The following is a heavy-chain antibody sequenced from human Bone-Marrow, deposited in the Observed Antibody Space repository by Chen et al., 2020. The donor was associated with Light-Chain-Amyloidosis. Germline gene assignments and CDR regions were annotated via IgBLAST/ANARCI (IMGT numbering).Heavy chain of an antibody. J-gene: IGHJ4*02. CDR1: GYSFTNYV. V-gene: IGHV1-3*01. D-gene: IGHD5-12*01. CDR2: IHAGKGNT. CDR3: ARGSGYEMAD. Sequence: QVQLVQSGAEVKKPGASLQVSCMASGYSFTNYVIQWVRQAPGQGLEWVGWIHAGKGNTKYADRLHGRVSFSRDTSATTAYMDMITLRSDDTAVYYWARGSGYEMADWGQGTLVTVSS.